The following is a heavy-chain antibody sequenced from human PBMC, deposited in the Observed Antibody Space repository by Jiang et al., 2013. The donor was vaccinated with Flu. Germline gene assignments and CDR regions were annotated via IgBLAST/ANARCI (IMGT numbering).Heavy chain of an antibody. D-gene: IGHD6-19*01. J-gene: IGHJ5*02. CDR3: AKDMTPGGCDL. V-gene: IGHV3-9*01. Sequence: DGGRIGFADSVKGRFTISRDYAKNSLYLQMNSLTADDTALYYCAKDMTPGGCDLWGPGTLVTVSS. CDR2: DGGRI.